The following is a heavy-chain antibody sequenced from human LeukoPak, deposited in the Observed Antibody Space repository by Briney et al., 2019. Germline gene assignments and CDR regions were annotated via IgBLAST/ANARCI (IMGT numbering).Heavy chain of an antibody. CDR3: ARRKQQLVRAFDY. CDR1: GGSFSGYY. V-gene: IGHV4-34*01. J-gene: IGHJ4*02. D-gene: IGHD6-13*01. Sequence: SETLSLTCAVYGGSFSGYYWSWIRQPPGKGLEWIGEINHSGSTNYNPSLKSRVTISVDTPKNQFSLKLSSVTAADTAVYYCARRKQQLVRAFDYWGQGTLVTVSS. CDR2: INHSGST.